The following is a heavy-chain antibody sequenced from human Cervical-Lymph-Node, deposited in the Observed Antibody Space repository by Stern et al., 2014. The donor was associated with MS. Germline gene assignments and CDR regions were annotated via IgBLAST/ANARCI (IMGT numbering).Heavy chain of an antibody. Sequence: VQLVESGAEVKKPGSSVKVSCKPSRGTLSVYTINWVRQAPGQGLEWMGRIIPVSGIIDYAPKFHGRVTINADKSTSTVHMEVSSLKSEDTAIYFCARADRDGYNLGTGHYWGQGTLVTVSS. CDR1: RGTLSVYT. V-gene: IGHV1-69*09. J-gene: IGHJ4*02. CDR3: ARADRDGYNLGTGHY. D-gene: IGHD5-24*01. CDR2: IIPVSGII.